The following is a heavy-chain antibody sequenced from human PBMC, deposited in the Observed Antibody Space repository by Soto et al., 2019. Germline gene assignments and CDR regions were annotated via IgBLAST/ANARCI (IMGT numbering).Heavy chain of an antibody. CDR3: AREQGPTYSSGTYFEH. J-gene: IGHJ1*01. CDR1: GDRVSSTSSA. Sequence: QTLSLTCAISGDRVSSTSSAWNWIRQSPSRGLEWLGRAYYRSKWLNDYAISVKGRITINPDTLKNHCSLHLSSVTPEDTAVYYCAREQGPTYSSGTYFEHWGQGTPVTVAS. V-gene: IGHV6-1*01. D-gene: IGHD6-19*01. CDR2: AYYRSKWLN.